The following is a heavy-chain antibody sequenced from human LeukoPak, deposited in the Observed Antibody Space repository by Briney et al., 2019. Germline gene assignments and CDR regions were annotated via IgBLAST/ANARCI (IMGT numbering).Heavy chain of an antibody. D-gene: IGHD3-10*01. J-gene: IGHJ4*02. CDR2: IYSGGRT. CDR3: ARPNYYGSGSYADVYYFDY. V-gene: IGHV3-53*01. CDR1: GFTFSNYY. Sequence: GGSLRLSCAASGFTFSNYYMSWVHQAPGKGLVWVSGIYSGGRTSYSDSVKGRFTISRDNSKNTLYLQMNSLRAEDTAVYYCARPNYYGSGSYADVYYFDYWGQGTLVTVSS.